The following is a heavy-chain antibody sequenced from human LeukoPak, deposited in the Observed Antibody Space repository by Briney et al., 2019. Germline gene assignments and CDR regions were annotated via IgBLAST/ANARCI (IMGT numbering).Heavy chain of an antibody. CDR2: MNPNSGNT. V-gene: IGHV1-8*01. CDR3: ARARGLGRGYSYGRWFDP. CDR1: GYTFTSYD. Sequence: ASVKVSCKASGYTFTSYDINWVRQATGQGLEWMGWMNPNSGNTGYAQKFQGRVTMTRNTSISTAYMELSSLRSEDTAVYYCARARGLGRGYSYGRWFDPWGQGTLVTVSS. D-gene: IGHD5-18*01. J-gene: IGHJ5*02.